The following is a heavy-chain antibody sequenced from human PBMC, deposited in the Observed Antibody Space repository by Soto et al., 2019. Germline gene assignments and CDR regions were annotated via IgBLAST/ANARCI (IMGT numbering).Heavy chain of an antibody. CDR2: MSRDGGTK. D-gene: IGHD2-21*01. Sequence: QVQLVESGGGVVQPGRSLRLSCAASGFTVSSYGMHWVRQAPGKGLARVAVMSRDGGTKYYADSVKGRFTISRDNSRNTLFLEMNSLRGDDVAVCCCSGEVAAGYWGQGSLVSFSS. J-gene: IGHJ4*02. CDR1: GFTVSSYG. V-gene: IGHV3-30*03. CDR3: SGEVAAGY.